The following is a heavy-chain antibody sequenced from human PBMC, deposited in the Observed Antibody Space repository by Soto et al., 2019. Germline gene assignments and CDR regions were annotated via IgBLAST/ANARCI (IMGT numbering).Heavy chain of an antibody. CDR1: GGTFSSYA. CDR2: IIPIFGTA. V-gene: IGHV1-69*12. Sequence: QVQLVQSGAEVKKPGSSVKVSCKASGGTFSSYAISWVRQAPGQGLEWMGGIIPIFGTANYAQKFQGRVTITADEXTXXAYMELSSLRSEDTAVYYCARDHSRHGLGYRIVDPWGQGTLVTVSS. CDR3: ARDHSRHGLGYRIVDP. J-gene: IGHJ5*02. D-gene: IGHD5-12*01.